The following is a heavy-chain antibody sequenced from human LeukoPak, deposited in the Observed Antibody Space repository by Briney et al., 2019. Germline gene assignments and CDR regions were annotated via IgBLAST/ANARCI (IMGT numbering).Heavy chain of an antibody. V-gene: IGHV3-23*01. CDR3: AKLAHASGSPAIDY. CDR1: GFTFSSYA. D-gene: IGHD3-10*01. Sequence: GGSLRLSCAASGFTFSSYAMSWVRQAPGKGLEWASTISADGRSTYYADSVKGRFTISRDSSKNTLYLQMNNLGADDTAVYYCAKLAHASGSPAIDYWGQGTLVTVSS. CDR2: ISADGRST. J-gene: IGHJ4*02.